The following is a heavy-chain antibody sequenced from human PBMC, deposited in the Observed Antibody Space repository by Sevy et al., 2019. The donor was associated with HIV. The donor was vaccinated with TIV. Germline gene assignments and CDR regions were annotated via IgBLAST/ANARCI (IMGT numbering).Heavy chain of an antibody. V-gene: IGHV3-53*01. CDR1: GFTVSSNC. CDR3: ARADYYDSSGYPGGYFQH. J-gene: IGHJ1*01. CDR2: IYRGGST. Sequence: GGSLRLSCAASGFTVSSNCMSWVRQAPGKGLEWVSVIYRGGSTYYADSVKGRFTISRDNSKNTLYLQMNSLRAEDTAVYYCARADYYDSSGYPGGYFQHWGQGTLVTVSS. D-gene: IGHD3-22*01.